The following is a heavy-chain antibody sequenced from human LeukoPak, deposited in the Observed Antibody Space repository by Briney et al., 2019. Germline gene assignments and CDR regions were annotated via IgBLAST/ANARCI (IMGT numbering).Heavy chain of an antibody. V-gene: IGHV1-69*04. D-gene: IGHD1-14*01. CDR1: GGTFSSYA. CDR3: AGETRPEPDAFDI. Sequence: ASVKVSYKASGGTFSSYAISWVREAPGQGIEWMGRIIPILGIANYAQKFQGRVTITADKSTSTAYMELSSLRSEDTAVYYCAGETRPEPDAFDIWGQGTMVTVPS. CDR2: IIPILGIA. J-gene: IGHJ3*02.